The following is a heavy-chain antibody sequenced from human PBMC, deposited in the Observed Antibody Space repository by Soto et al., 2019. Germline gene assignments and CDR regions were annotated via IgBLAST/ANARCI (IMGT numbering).Heavy chain of an antibody. CDR1: GYTFTSYS. CDR2: INPSGGST. Sequence: QVQLVQSGAEVKKPGASVKVSCKASGYTFTSYSMHWVRQAPGQGLEWMGIINPSGGSTSYAQKFQGRVTMTRDTSTSTVYMELSSLRSEDTAVYYCAIPLAARPYGMDVWGQGTTVTVSS. V-gene: IGHV1-46*01. D-gene: IGHD6-6*01. J-gene: IGHJ6*02. CDR3: AIPLAARPYGMDV.